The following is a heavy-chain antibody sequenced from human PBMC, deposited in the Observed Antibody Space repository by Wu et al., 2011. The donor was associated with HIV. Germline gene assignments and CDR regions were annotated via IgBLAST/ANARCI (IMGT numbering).Heavy chain of an antibody. CDR1: GGTLSSYE. V-gene: IGHV1-69*14. CDR2: IIPVYGTA. Sequence: QVQLVQSGAEVKKPGSSVKVSCKASGGTLSSYEISWVRQAPGQGLEWIGRIIPVYGTANYAQKFQGRVTISADKFTSTAYMELSSLRSEDTAMYYCARDFGGDGDSWGQGTLVTVSS. D-gene: IGHD2-21*01. J-gene: IGHJ4*02. CDR3: ARDFGGDGDS.